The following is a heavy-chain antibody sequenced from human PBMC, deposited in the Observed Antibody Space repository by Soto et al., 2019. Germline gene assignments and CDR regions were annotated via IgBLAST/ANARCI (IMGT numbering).Heavy chain of an antibody. CDR2: ITASGDTT. Sequence: GGSLRLSCAASGFSFSSFAMTWVRQAPGKGLEWVSSITASGDTTYYADSVKGRFTIARDNSENTLYLQMNSLRAEDTAMYYCENDRLGSRWPYYFDHWGQGTLVTVS. CDR1: GFSFSSFA. D-gene: IGHD7-27*01. V-gene: IGHV3-23*01. J-gene: IGHJ4*02. CDR3: ENDRLGSRWPYYFDH.